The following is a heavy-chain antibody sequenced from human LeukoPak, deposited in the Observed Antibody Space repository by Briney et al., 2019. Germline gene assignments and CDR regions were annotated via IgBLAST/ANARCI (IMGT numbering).Heavy chain of an antibody. J-gene: IGHJ4*02. CDR3: AKLCSGGSCYWNY. CDR1: GFTFGSYA. V-gene: IGHV3-23*01. D-gene: IGHD2-15*01. Sequence: GGSLRLSCSASGFTFGSYAMSWVRQAPGKGLEWVSGISASGGSTDYADSVKGRFTISRDNSKNTLYLQMNSLRAEDTAVYYCAKLCSGGSCYWNYWGQGTLVTVSS. CDR2: ISASGGST.